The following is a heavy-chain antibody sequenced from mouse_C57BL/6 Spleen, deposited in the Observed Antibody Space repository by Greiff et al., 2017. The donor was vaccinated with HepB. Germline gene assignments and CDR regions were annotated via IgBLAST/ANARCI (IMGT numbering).Heavy chain of an antibody. D-gene: IGHD2-3*01. CDR1: GFTFSSYA. V-gene: IGHV5-4*01. CDR3: AREVADGYYDY. J-gene: IGHJ2*01. Sequence: EVKLMESGGGLVKPGGSLKLSCAASGFTFSSYAMSWVRQTPEKRLEWVATISDGGSYTYYPDNVKGRFTISRDNAKNNLYLQMSHLKSEDTAMYYCAREVADGYYDYWGQGTTLTVSS. CDR2: ISDGGSYT.